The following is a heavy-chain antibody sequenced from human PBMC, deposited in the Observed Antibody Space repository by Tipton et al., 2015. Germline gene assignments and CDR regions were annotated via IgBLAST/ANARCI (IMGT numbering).Heavy chain of an antibody. CDR3: ARVFDTRYFDL. D-gene: IGHD3-9*01. CDR1: GFTFSGYY. CDR2: ISSSGSTI. Sequence: SLRLSCAASGFTFSGYYMSWIRQAPGKGLEWVSYISSSGSTIYYADSVKGRFTISRDNAKNSLYLQLNSLRAEDTAVYYCARVFDTRYFDLWGRGTLVTVSS. V-gene: IGHV3-11*01. J-gene: IGHJ2*01.